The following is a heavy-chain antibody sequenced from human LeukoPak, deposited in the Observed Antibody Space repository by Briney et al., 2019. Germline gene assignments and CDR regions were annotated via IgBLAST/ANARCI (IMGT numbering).Heavy chain of an antibody. D-gene: IGHD3-16*02. Sequence: GGSLRLSCAASGFTVSSNYMSWVRQTPGKGLEWVSSIRYTGTYIYYADSVKGRFTVSRDNAESSVYLELNSLRVDDTAIYYCARDSGTYRPIDYWGQGTVVTVSS. J-gene: IGHJ4*02. CDR3: ARDSGTYRPIDY. CDR1: GFTVSSNY. V-gene: IGHV3-21*01. CDR2: IRYTGTYI.